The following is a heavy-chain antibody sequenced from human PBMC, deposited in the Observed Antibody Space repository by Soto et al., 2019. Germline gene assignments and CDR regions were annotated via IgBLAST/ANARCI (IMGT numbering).Heavy chain of an antibody. CDR3: AVWMGYSGYDLNGDAFDI. D-gene: IGHD5-12*01. J-gene: IGHJ3*02. CDR2: ISGSGGST. Sequence: GGSLRLSCAASGFTFSSYAMSWVRQAPGKGLEWVSAISGSGGSTYYADSVKGRFTISRDNSKNTLYLQMNSLRAEDTAVYYCAVWMGYSGYDLNGDAFDIWGQGTMVTVSS. V-gene: IGHV3-23*01. CDR1: GFTFSSYA.